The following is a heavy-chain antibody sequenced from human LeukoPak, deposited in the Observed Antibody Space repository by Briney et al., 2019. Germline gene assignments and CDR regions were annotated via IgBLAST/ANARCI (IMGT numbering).Heavy chain of an antibody. Sequence: SETLSLTCTVSGASISSYYWSWIRQPPGKGLEWIGYIYYSGSTNYNPSLKSRVTISVDTSKNQFSLRLSSVTAADTAVYYCARVGNWFDPWGQGTLVTVCS. J-gene: IGHJ5*02. CDR2: IYYSGST. CDR3: ARVGNWFDP. V-gene: IGHV4-59*01. D-gene: IGHD3-16*01. CDR1: GASISSYY.